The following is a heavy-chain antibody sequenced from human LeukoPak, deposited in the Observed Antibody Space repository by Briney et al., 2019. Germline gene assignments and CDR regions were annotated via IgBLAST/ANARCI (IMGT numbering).Heavy chain of an antibody. D-gene: IGHD2-2*01. V-gene: IGHV4-59*01. Sequence: SETLSLTCTVSGGSISSYYWSWIRQPPGKGLEWIGYIYYSGSTNYNPSLKSRVTISADTSKNQFSLKLSSVTAADTAVYYCARDSGYCSSTSCPPDYWGQGTLVTVSS. J-gene: IGHJ4*02. CDR3: ARDSGYCSSTSCPPDY. CDR1: GGSISSYY. CDR2: IYYSGST.